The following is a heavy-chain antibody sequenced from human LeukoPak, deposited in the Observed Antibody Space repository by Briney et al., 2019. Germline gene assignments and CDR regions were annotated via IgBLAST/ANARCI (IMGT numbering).Heavy chain of an antibody. Sequence: KPGASVKVSCKASGYTFTSYYMHWVRQAPGQGLEWMGIINPSGGSTSYAQKFQGRVTMTRDTSTSTVYMELSSLRSEDTAVYYCARDQLVPTYYDFWSGYYAFDCWGQGTLVTVSS. CDR1: GYTFTSYY. CDR2: INPSGGST. V-gene: IGHV1-46*01. D-gene: IGHD3-3*01. CDR3: ARDQLVPTYYDFWSGYYAFDC. J-gene: IGHJ4*02.